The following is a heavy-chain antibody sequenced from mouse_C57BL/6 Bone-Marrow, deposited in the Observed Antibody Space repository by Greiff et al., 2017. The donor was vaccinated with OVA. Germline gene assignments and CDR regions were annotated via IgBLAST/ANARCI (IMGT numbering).Heavy chain of an antibody. V-gene: IGHV1-26*01. CDR2: INPNNGGT. J-gene: IGHJ2*01. CDR3: AVLSHYFDY. D-gene: IGHD1-1*02. Sequence: VQLQQSGPELVKPGASVKISCKASGYTFTDYYMNWVKQSHGKSLEWIGDINPNNGGTSYNQKFKGKATLTVDKSSSTAYMELRSLTSEDSAVYYCAVLSHYFDYWGQGTTLTVSS. CDR1: GYTFTDYY.